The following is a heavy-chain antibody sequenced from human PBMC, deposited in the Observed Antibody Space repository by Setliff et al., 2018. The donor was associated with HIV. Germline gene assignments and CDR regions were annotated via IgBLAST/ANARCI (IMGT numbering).Heavy chain of an antibody. D-gene: IGHD4-17*01. V-gene: IGHV3-15*07. J-gene: IGHJ4*02. CDR1: GFTFSNAW. CDR2: IKSKTDGGTT. CDR3: ARGPATGDYSYYFDY. Sequence: PGGSLRLSCAASGFTFSNAWMNWVRQAPGKGLEWVGRIKSKTDGGTTDYAAPVKGRFTISRDDSKNTLYLQMNSLKTEDTAVYYCARGPATGDYSYYFDYWGQGTLVTVSS.